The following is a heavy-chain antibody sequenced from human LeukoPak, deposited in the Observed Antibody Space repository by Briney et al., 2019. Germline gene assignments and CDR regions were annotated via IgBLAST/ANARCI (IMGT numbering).Heavy chain of an antibody. CDR3: VKDDGWYS. CDR2: ISLNSVKT. Sequence: QPGGSLRLSCAASGFTFSSYAMSWVRQAPGKGLEWVSGISLNSVKTGYADSVKGRFIISRDNAKNSLYLQMNSLRTEDTALYYCVKDDGWYSWGQGTMVTVSS. V-gene: IGHV3-9*01. D-gene: IGHD2-15*01. CDR1: GFTFSSYA. J-gene: IGHJ3*01.